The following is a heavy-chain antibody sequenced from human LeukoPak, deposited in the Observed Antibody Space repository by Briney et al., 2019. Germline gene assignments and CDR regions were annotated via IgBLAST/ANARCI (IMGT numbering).Heavy chain of an antibody. Sequence: SETLSLTCAVSGGSHTNDDWWNWVRPPPGKGLEWIGVIYNSGSTHCNPSLKTPVTISRDLSQHPFSLRLNSGTAADTAIYYCARKQHLEPSYYYYYYMDVWGRGTTVTVSS. D-gene: IGHD1-1*01. V-gene: IGHV4-4*02. J-gene: IGHJ6*03. CDR3: ARKQHLEPSYYYYYYMDV. CDR1: GGSHTNDDW. CDR2: IYNSGST.